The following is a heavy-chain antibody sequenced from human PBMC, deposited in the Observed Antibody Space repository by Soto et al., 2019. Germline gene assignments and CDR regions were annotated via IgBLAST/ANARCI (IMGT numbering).Heavy chain of an antibody. V-gene: IGHV3-23*01. D-gene: IGHD2-15*01. CDR1: GFTFSSYA. CDR3: EKASSFYCSGGSCGYNWSDP. CDR2: ISGSGGST. J-gene: IGHJ5*02. Sequence: GGSLRLSWAASGFTFSSYAMSWVRQAPGKGLEWVSAISGSGGSTYYADSVKGRFTISRDNSKNTLYLQMNSLRAEDTAVYYCEKASSFYCSGGSCGYNWSDPWGNVTRLTVSS.